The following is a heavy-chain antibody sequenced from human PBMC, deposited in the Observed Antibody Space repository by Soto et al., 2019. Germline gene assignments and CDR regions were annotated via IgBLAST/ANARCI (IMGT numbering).Heavy chain of an antibody. D-gene: IGHD2-2*01. V-gene: IGHV3-21*01. Sequence: VQLVESGGGLVNPGESLRLSCVGSGFTSSTYNMNWVRQAPGKGLEWVSSISSRSTSIDYADSVKGRFTISRDNAKNSLSLQMNSLRAEDTTVYYCARVRDAFGMDVWGQGTTVAVSS. CDR3: ARVRDAFGMDV. J-gene: IGHJ6*02. CDR2: ISSRSTSI. CDR1: GFTSSTYN.